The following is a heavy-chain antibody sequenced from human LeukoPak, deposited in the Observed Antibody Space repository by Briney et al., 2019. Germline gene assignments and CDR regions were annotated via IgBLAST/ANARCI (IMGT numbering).Heavy chain of an antibody. CDR1: GFTFSSQA. CDR3: AAGGGNTFNP. Sequence: GGSLRLSCAASGFTFSSQALSWVRQAPGKGLEWVSSFTGSAGNIHYADSVKGRFTLSRDSSKETMYLQMNSLRVDDTAMYFCAAGGGNTFNPWGQGILVTVPS. D-gene: IGHD1-14*01. J-gene: IGHJ5*02. CDR2: FTGSAGNI. V-gene: IGHV3-23*01.